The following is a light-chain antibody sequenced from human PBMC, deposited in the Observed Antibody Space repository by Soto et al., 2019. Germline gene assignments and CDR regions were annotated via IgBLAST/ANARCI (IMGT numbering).Light chain of an antibody. CDR1: PSVSSSY. CDR2: GAS. V-gene: IGKV3-20*01. CDR3: QEYGNSPMYT. Sequence: EIVLTQSPGTLSLSPGERATLSCRASPSVSSSYLAGYQQKPGQAPRLLIYGASSRATGIPDTFSGSGSGTDFALTISSLEPEDFAVYYDQEYGNSPMYTFGKGNMLESK. J-gene: IGKJ2*01.